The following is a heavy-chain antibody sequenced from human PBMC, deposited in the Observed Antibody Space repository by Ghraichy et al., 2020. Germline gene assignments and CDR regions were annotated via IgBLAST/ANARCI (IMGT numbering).Heavy chain of an antibody. D-gene: IGHD4-17*01. CDR2: IYYSGST. V-gene: IGHV4-30-4*07. CDR3: ARDYGDYVAFDI. Sequence: SETLSLTCAVSGGSISSGGYSWSWIRQPPGKGLEWIGYIYYSGSTYYNPSLKSRVTISVDTSKNQFSLKLSSVTAADTAVYYCARDYGDYVAFDIWGQGTMVTVSS. J-gene: IGHJ3*02. CDR1: GGSISSGGYS.